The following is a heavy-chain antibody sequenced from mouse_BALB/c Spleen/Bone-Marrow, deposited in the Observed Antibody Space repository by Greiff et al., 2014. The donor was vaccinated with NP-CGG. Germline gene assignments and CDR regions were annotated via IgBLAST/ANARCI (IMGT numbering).Heavy chain of an antibody. D-gene: IGHD2-14*01. CDR1: GFTFSSYA. CDR3: ARQGYHRYDGRGFDY. CDR2: ISSGGSYT. J-gene: IGHJ2*01. Sequence: EVKLMESGGGLVKPGGSLKLSCAASGFTFSSYAMSWVRQTPEKRLEWVATISSGGSYTYYPGSVKGRFTISRDNAKNTLYLQMSSLRSEDTAMYYCARQGYHRYDGRGFDYWGQGTTLTVSS. V-gene: IGHV5-9-3*01.